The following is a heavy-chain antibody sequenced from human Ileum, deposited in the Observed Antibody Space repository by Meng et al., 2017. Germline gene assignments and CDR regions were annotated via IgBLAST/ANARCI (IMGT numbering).Heavy chain of an antibody. V-gene: IGHV3-30-3*01. D-gene: IGHD3-22*01. CDR1: GFTFSTYD. J-gene: IGHJ4*02. CDR3: AAIISMKVD. CDR2: IAYDGSNK. Sequence: QVQLVESGGGVFQPGRSLRLSCAASGFTFSTYDLHWVRQAPGKGLEWVALIAYDGSNKYYADSVKGRFIISRDNSKSTLYLQMNSLRVEDTAVYYCAAIISMKVDWDQGTLVTVSS.